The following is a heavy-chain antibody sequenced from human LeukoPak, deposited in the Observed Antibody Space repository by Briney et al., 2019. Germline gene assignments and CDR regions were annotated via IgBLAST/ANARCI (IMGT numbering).Heavy chain of an antibody. CDR2: INPNSGGT. V-gene: IGHV1-2*02. CDR1: GYTFTGYY. J-gene: IGHJ5*02. CDR3: ATARSIAAAGYWFDP. Sequence: GASVKVSCKASGYTFTGYYMHWVRQAPGQGLEWMGWINPNSGGTNYAQKFQGRVTMTRDTSISTAYMELSRLRSEDTAVYYCATARSIAAAGYWFDPWGQGTLVTVSS. D-gene: IGHD6-13*01.